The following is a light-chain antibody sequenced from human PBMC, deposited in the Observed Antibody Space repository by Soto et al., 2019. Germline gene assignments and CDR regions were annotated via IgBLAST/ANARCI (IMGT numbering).Light chain of an antibody. CDR3: QQYHNWPPWT. V-gene: IGKV3-15*01. Sequence: EIVMTQFPGTLSVSPGERATLSCRASQRIGSNLAWYQQKPGQAPRLLIYAASTRATDIPARFSGSGSGTEFTLTISILQSEDFAVYYCQQYHNWPPWTFGQGNKVEIK. CDR2: AAS. CDR1: QRIGSN. J-gene: IGKJ1*01.